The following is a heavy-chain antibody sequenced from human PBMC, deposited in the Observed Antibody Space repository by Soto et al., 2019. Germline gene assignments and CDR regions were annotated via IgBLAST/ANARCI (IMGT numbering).Heavy chain of an antibody. Sequence: QLQLQESGPGLVNPSGTLSLTCTVSGGSISSNNYYWGWIRQPPGEGLEWIGSIYYSVSTYYNPSLNSRVTIAVDTSRNQFSLKLTSVTAADTSLYYCVRSDQRRRRQFDYWGQGNLVTVSS. CDR2: IYYSVST. CDR1: GGSISSNNYY. CDR3: VRSDQRRRRQFDY. J-gene: IGHJ4*02. V-gene: IGHV4-39*01. D-gene: IGHD3-3*01.